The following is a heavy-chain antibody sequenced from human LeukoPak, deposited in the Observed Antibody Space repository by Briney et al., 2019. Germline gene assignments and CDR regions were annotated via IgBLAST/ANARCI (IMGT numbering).Heavy chain of an antibody. CDR3: ARGGYCSSTRCYADY. V-gene: IGHV4-31*03. D-gene: IGHD2-2*01. J-gene: IGHJ4*02. Sequence: SETLSLTCTVSGGSISSGGYYWSWIRQHPGKGLEWIGYIYYSGSTYYNPSLKSRVTISVDTSKNQFSLELSPVTAADTAVYYCARGGYCSSTRCYADYWGQGTLVTVSS. CDR2: IYYSGST. CDR1: GGSISSGGYY.